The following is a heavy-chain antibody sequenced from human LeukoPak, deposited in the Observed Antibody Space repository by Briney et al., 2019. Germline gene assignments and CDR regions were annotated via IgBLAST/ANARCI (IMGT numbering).Heavy chain of an antibody. Sequence: ASVKVSCKASGYTFTSYGISWVRQAPGQGLEWMGWISAYNGNTNYAQKLQGRVTMTTDTSTSTAYMELRSLRSDDTAVYYCAGHGSSLFDYYYYGMDVWGQGTTVTVSS. CDR3: AGHGSSLFDYYYYGMDV. D-gene: IGHD1-26*01. J-gene: IGHJ6*02. CDR2: ISAYNGNT. CDR1: GYTFTSYG. V-gene: IGHV1-18*01.